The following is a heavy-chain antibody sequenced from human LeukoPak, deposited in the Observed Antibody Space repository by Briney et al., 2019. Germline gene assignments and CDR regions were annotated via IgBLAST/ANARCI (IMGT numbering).Heavy chain of an antibody. V-gene: IGHV1-8*01. J-gene: IGHJ5*02. CDR3: ARGVMVVAATQFDP. D-gene: IGHD2-15*01. CDR2: MNPNSGNT. Sequence: ASVKVSCKASGYTFTSCDINWVRQATGQGLEWMGWMNPNSGNTGYAQKFQGRVTMTRNTSISTAYMELSSLRSEDTAVYYCARGVMVVAATQFDPWGQGTLVTVSS. CDR1: GYTFTSCD.